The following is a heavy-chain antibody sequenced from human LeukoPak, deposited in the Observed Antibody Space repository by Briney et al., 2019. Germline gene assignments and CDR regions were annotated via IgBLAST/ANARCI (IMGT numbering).Heavy chain of an antibody. J-gene: IGHJ4*02. V-gene: IGHV3-23*01. CDR2: ISGSGGST. CDR3: AGDTTGYPDY. Sequence: GASLRLSCAASGFTFSSYAMSWVRQAPGKGLEWVPAISGSGGSTYYADSVKGRFTISRDNSKNTLYLQMNSLRAEDTAVYYCAGDTTGYPDYWGQGTLVTVSS. CDR1: GFTFSSYA. D-gene: IGHD6-13*01.